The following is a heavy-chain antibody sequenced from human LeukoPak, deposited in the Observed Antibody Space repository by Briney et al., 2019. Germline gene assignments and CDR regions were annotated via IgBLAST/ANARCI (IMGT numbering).Heavy chain of an antibody. CDR1: GFTFSNYW. V-gene: IGHV3-7*01. CDR2: IKQDASEK. D-gene: IGHD1-26*01. CDR3: ARDVVGATGWFDP. J-gene: IGHJ5*02. Sequence: GGSLRLSCAASGFTFSNYWMSWVRQAPGKGLEWVANIKQDASEKYYVDSVEGRFTISRDNARNSLYLQMNSLRAEDTAVYYCARDVVGATGWFDPWGQGTLVTVSS.